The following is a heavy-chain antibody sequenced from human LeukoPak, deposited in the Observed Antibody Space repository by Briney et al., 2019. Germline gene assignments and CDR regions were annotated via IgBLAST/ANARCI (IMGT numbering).Heavy chain of an antibody. J-gene: IGHJ4*02. D-gene: IGHD1-26*01. CDR1: GFTFSDYW. V-gene: IGHV3-74*01. CDR3: AREIIGGASFLEY. Sequence: GGSLRLSCAASGFTFSDYWMHWVRRGPGKGLVWVSRIDVAGTNTNYADSVKGRFTISRDNAKNTLYLQMNSVRAEDTAVYYCAREIIGGASFLEYWGQETLVTVSS. CDR2: IDVAGTNT.